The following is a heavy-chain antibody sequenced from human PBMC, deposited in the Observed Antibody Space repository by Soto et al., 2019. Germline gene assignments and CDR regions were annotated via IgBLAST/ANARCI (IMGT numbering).Heavy chain of an antibody. CDR1: GRTFSSYT. CDR3: ARGALYTPHRGGYYFDY. V-gene: IGHV1-69*02. CDR2: IIPILGIA. D-gene: IGHD2-2*02. Sequence: SVKVSCKASGRTFSSYTISWVRQAPGQGLEWMGRIIPILGIANYAQKFQGRVTITADKSTSTAYMELSSLRAEDTAVYYCARGALYTPHRGGYYFDYWGQGTLVTVSS. J-gene: IGHJ4*02.